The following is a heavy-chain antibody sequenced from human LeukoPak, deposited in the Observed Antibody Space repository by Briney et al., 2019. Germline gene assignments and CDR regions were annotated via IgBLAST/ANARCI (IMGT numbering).Heavy chain of an antibody. J-gene: IGHJ4*02. V-gene: IGHV4-34*01. CDR2: INHSAST. CDR3: ARARAGHFDY. Sequence: SETLSLTCAVYGGSFSGYSWSCIRQPPGKGLEWIGEINHSASTNYNPSLKSRVTISVGTAKNQFSLKLSAVTAADSAVYYCARARAGHFDYWGQGTLVTVSS. CDR1: GGSFSGYS.